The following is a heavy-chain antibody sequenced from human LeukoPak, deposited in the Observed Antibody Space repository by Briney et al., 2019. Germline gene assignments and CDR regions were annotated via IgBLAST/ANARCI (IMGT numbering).Heavy chain of an antibody. CDR2: ISSSGSTI. CDR1: GFTFSDYY. J-gene: IGHJ3*02. CDR3: ARDVPSFSLADAFDI. V-gene: IGHV3-11*01. Sequence: SGGSLRLSCVASGFTFSDYYMSWIRQAPGKGLEWVSYISSSGSTIYYADSVKGRFTISRDNAKNSLYLQMNSLRAEDTAVYYCARDVPSFSLADAFDIWGQGTMVTVSS. D-gene: IGHD3-16*01.